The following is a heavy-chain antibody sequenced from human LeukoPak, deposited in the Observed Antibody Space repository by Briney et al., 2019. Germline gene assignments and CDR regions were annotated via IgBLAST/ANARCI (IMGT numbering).Heavy chain of an antibody. D-gene: IGHD3-10*01. V-gene: IGHV3-7*01. Sequence: PGGSLRLSCAASGFTFSSYWMSWVRQAPGKGLEWVANIKQDGSEKYYVDSVKGRFTISRDNAKNSLYLQMNSLRAEDTAVYYCARSGYGSGSYTSYYHYMDVWGKGTTVTVSS. CDR2: IKQDGSEK. J-gene: IGHJ6*03. CDR3: ARSGYGSGSYTSYYHYMDV. CDR1: GFTFSSYW.